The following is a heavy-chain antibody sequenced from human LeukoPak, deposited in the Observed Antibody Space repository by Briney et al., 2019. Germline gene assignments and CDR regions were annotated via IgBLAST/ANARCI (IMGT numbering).Heavy chain of an antibody. CDR3: VRDWGYDSSGYWQKYFDS. CDR1: GFTFSRYW. Sequence: PGGSLRLSCAASGFTFSRYWMHWVRQAPGKGLVWVSRINHDGSSTNYADSVKGRFTISRDNAKNTLHLQMNSLRAEDTAVYYCVRDWGYDSSGYWQKYFDSWGQGTLVTVSS. D-gene: IGHD3-22*01. J-gene: IGHJ4*02. CDR2: INHDGSST. V-gene: IGHV3-74*01.